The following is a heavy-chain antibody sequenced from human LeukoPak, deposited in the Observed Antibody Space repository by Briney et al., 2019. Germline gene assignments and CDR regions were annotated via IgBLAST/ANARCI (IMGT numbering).Heavy chain of an antibody. J-gene: IGHJ4*02. CDR1: GFTFTIFG. CDR3: TTDQKWLRLALGY. CDR2: IDARSGIT. D-gene: IGHD5-12*01. Sequence: GGSLRLSCAASGFTFTIFGLNWVRQAPGKGPEWVSYIDARSGITYYADSVQGRFTISRDNAKESVFLQMNSLRADDTAVYYCTTDQKWLRLALGYWGQGTLVTVSS. V-gene: IGHV3-48*01.